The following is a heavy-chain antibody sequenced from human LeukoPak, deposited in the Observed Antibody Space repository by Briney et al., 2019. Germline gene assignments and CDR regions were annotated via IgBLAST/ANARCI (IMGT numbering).Heavy chain of an antibody. V-gene: IGHV3-30-3*01. Sequence: PGGSLRLSCAASGFTFSSYAMHWVRQAPGKGLEWVAVISYDGSNKYYADSVKGRFTISRDNSKNTLYLQMNSLRAEDTAVYYCARELSGSYHVGYYYYGMDVWGQGTTVTVSS. CDR2: ISYDGSNK. J-gene: IGHJ6*02. CDR3: ARELSGSYHVGYYYYGMDV. CDR1: GFTFSSYA. D-gene: IGHD1-26*01.